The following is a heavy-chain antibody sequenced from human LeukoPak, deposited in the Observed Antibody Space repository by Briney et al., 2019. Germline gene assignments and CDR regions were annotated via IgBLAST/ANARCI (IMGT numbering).Heavy chain of an antibody. CDR2: IIPIFGTA. V-gene: IGHV1-69*13. Sequence: ASVKVSCKASGYTFTSYYMHWVRQAPGQGLEWMGGIIPIFGTANYAQKFQGRVTITADESTSTAYMELSSLRSEDTAVYYCARDATGTHSLDYWGQGTLVTVSS. J-gene: IGHJ4*02. CDR1: GYTFTSYY. CDR3: ARDATGTHSLDY. D-gene: IGHD1-1*01.